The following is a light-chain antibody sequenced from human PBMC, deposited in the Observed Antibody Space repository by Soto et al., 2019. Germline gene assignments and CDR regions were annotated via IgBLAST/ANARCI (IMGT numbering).Light chain of an antibody. CDR3: QQYNNWPDT. Sequence: EIVMTQSPATLSVSPGERATLSCRASQSVSSNLAWYQLKPGQAPRLLIKGASTRATGIPARFSGSGSGTEFTLTISSLQSEDFAVYYCQQYNNWPDTFGQGTKLEI. CDR1: QSVSSN. CDR2: GAS. J-gene: IGKJ2*01. V-gene: IGKV3-15*01.